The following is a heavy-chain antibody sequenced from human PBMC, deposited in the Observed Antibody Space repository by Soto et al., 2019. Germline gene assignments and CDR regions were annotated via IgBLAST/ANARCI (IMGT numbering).Heavy chain of an antibody. CDR3: TKMSGSRTYYSNLDF. J-gene: IGHJ4*02. V-gene: IGHV3-23*01. CDR1: GFNFVSYA. CDR2: ISGSGSPT. Sequence: GGSLRLSCAVSGFNFVSYALSWVRQAPGRGLEWISGISGSGSPTDYADSVKGRFSISRDNSKNILYLQMSGLRAEDTAVYYCTKMSGSRTYYSNLDFWGKGTLGTFSS. D-gene: IGHD2-21*01.